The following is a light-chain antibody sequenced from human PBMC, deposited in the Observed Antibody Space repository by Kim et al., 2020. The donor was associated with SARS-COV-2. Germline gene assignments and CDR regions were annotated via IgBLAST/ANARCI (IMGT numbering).Light chain of an antibody. CDR2: GAS. V-gene: IGKV3-15*01. CDR1: QSLRSN. CDR3: QQYNSWPLT. Sequence: ETVMTQSPATLSVSPGERATLSCRASQSLRSNLAWYQQKPGQARRLLIYGASTRATGIPARFSGSGSGTEFTLTISSLQSEDSAFYYCQQYNSWPLTFGGGTKLEI. J-gene: IGKJ4*01.